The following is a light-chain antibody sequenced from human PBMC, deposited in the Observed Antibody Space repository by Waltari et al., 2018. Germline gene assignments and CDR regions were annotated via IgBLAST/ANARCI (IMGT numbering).Light chain of an antibody. CDR1: RDISNN. CDR2: DAA. J-gene: IGKJ2*01. V-gene: IGKV1-33*01. Sequence: DIQMTQSPSSLSASVGDRVTITCQASRDISNNLNWYQQKPGRAPKLLICDAAKLETGVPSRFSGSGSGTHFTFTISNLQPEDIATYYCQRHDNLSYTFGQGTKLVIK. CDR3: QRHDNLSYT.